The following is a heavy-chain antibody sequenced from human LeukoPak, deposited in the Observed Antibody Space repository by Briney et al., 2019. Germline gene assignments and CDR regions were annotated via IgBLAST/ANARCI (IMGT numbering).Heavy chain of an antibody. D-gene: IGHD1-1*01. CDR1: GFTFSSYG. CDR2: ISYDGSNK. V-gene: IGHV3-30*03. CDR3: AEAGTNDYFDY. J-gene: IGHJ4*02. Sequence: PGGSLRLSCAASGFTFSSYGMHWVRQAPGKGLEWVAVISYDGSNKYYADSVKGRFTISRDNSKNTLYLQMNSLRAEDTAVYYCAEAGTNDYFDYWGQGTLVTVSS.